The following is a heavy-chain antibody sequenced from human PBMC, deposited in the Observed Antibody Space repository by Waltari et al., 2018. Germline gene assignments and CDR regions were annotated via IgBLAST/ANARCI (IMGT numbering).Heavy chain of an antibody. V-gene: IGHV3-53*01. CDR1: GFTVSTNY. CDR2: SYSGGNT. Sequence: EVQLVESGGGLFQPGGSLRLPCAASGFTVSTNYMSLVRQAPGKGLDWVSVSYSGGNTYSADSVKGRFTISRDNSKNTLYLQMNSLRAEDTAVYYCARGPGEFLPIDFWGQGTLVTVSS. D-gene: IGHD7-27*01. J-gene: IGHJ4*02. CDR3: ARGPGEFLPIDF.